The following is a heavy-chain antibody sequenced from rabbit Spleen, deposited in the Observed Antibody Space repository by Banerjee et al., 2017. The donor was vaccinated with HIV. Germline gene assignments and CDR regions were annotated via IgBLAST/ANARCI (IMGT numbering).Heavy chain of an antibody. D-gene: IGHD8-1*01. CDR3: ARDSGSSFSSYGMDL. CDR2: IDSGSSGFT. V-gene: IGHV1S40*01. J-gene: IGHJ6*01. CDR1: GVSFSLSSY. Sequence: QSLEESGGDLVKPGASLTLTCTASGVSFSLSSYMCWVRQAPGKGLEWIACIDSGSSGFTYFATWAIGRFTCSKPSSTTVTLQMTSLTAADTATYFCARDSGSSFSSYGMDLWGQGPWSPS.